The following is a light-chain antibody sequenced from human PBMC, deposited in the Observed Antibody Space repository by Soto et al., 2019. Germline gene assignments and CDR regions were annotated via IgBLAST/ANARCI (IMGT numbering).Light chain of an antibody. CDR1: QSIDSW. V-gene: IGKV1-5*01. CDR2: DAS. CDR3: QQYSSYWT. J-gene: IGKJ1*01. Sequence: EIRMTQSPSTLSASVGDRVTITCRASQSIDSWLAWYQQKPGKAPKLLIYDASSLESGVPSRFSGSGSGTEFTLTISSLQPDDLATYHCQQYSSYWTFGQGTKVEI.